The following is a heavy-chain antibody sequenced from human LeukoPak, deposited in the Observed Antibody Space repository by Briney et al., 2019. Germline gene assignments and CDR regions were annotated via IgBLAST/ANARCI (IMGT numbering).Heavy chain of an antibody. V-gene: IGHV3-21*04. CDR1: GFTFSSYS. CDR2: ISSSSSYI. CDR3: AKGSVRYYYYMDV. D-gene: IGHD3-10*02. J-gene: IGHJ6*03. Sequence: PGGSLRLSCAASGFTFSSYSMNWVRQAPGKGLEWVSSISSSSSYIYYADSVKGRFTISRDNAKNSLYLQMNSLRAEDTAVYYCAKGSVRYYYYMDVWGKGTTVTISS.